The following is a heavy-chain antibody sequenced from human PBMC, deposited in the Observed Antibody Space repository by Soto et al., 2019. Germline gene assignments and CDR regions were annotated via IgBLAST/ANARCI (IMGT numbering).Heavy chain of an antibody. V-gene: IGHV1-69*13. J-gene: IGHJ6*02. CDR1: GDSFRSYS. Sequence: SVKVSCKASGDSFRSYSLSWVRQAPGQGLEWIGGFIPILGTPNYAQKFQGRLTISADESTSTVSMDLSSLRSEDTAVYDWAWARGAVDTYYFEGMDVCGQGTRVTVAS. D-gene: IGHD5-18*01. CDR3: AWARGAVDTYYFEGMDV. CDR2: FIPILGTP.